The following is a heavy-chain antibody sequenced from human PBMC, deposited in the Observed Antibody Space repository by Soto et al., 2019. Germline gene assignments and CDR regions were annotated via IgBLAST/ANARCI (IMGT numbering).Heavy chain of an antibody. CDR2: ISHDGSNK. V-gene: IGHV3-30-3*01. J-gene: IGHJ4*02. D-gene: IGHD6-6*01. CDR1: GFTFSSYA. Sequence: QVQLVESGGGVVQPGRSLRLSCAASGFTFSSYAVHWVRQAPGKGLEWVAGISHDGSNKYYADSVKGRLTISRDNSKSTLYLQMNSLSVEDTAVYHCARRGWFSSSSPPLDYWGQGTLVTVSS. CDR3: ARRGWFSSSSPPLDY.